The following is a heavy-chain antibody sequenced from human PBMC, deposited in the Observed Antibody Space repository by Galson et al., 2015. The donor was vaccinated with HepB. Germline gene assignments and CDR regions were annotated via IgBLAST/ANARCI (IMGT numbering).Heavy chain of an antibody. CDR2: IWYDGNNK. D-gene: IGHD6-6*01. V-gene: IGHV3-33*01. J-gene: IGHJ5*02. CDR3: VRAGSSISVWFDP. CDR1: GFTFSNYA. Sequence: SLRLSCAASGFTFSNYAMHWVRQAPGKGLEWVAVIWYDGNNKYYADSVEGRFTISRDNSKNTVYLQMNSLRGEDTAVYYCVRAGSSISVWFDPWGQGTLVTVSS.